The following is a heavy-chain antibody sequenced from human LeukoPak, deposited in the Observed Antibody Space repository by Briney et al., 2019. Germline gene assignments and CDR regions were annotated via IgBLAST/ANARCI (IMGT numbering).Heavy chain of an antibody. J-gene: IGHJ4*02. V-gene: IGHV1-69*13. CDR1: GGTFSSYA. Sequence: GASVKVSCKASGGTFSSYAISWVRQAPGQGLEWMGGIIPIFGTANYAQKFQGRVTITADESTSTAYMELSSLRSEDMAVYYCARETGYNWNDEGYFDYWGQGTLVTVSS. CDR2: IIPIFGTA. D-gene: IGHD1-1*01. CDR3: ARETGYNWNDEGYFDY.